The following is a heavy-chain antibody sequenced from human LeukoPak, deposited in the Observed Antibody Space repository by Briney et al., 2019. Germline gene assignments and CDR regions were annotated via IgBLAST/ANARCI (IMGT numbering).Heavy chain of an antibody. D-gene: IGHD2-2*01. CDR1: GFTFSSYS. Sequence: KSGGSLRLSCAASGFTFSSYSMNWVRQAPGKGLEWVSSISSSSSYIYYADSVKGRFTISRDNAKNSLYLQMNSLRAEDTAVYYCARALGYCSSTSCQNYYYYGMDVWGQGTTVTVSS. CDR3: ARALGYCSSTSCQNYYYYGMDV. V-gene: IGHV3-21*01. CDR2: ISSSSSYI. J-gene: IGHJ6*02.